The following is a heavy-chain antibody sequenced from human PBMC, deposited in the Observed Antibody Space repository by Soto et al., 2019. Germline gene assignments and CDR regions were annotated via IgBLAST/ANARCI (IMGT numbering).Heavy chain of an antibody. V-gene: IGHV4-59*08. CDR2: IHHSGST. J-gene: IGHJ4*02. D-gene: IGHD4-4*01. Sequence: WTWIRHPPGKTLEWIGYIHHSGSTNYNPSLKSRVTISIDTSKNQFSLKLSSVTAAETAVYYCARFLSNYYLDYWGQGTLVTVSS. CDR3: ARFLSNYYLDY.